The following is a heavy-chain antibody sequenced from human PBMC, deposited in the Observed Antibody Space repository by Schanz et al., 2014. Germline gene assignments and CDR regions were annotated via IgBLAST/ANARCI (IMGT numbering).Heavy chain of an antibody. CDR3: ARFLARYQYYGVDV. V-gene: IGHV3-11*05. CDR1: GFTFSDYY. J-gene: IGHJ6*02. Sequence: QVQLVESGGGLVKPGGSLRLSCAASGFTFSDYYMSWIRQAPGKGLEWVSYISSSGSYTNYADSVKGRFTTSRDNGKKSMYLQMNSLRVEDTAVYCCARFLARYQYYGVDVWGQGTTVIVSS. D-gene: IGHD3-3*01. CDR2: ISSSGSYT.